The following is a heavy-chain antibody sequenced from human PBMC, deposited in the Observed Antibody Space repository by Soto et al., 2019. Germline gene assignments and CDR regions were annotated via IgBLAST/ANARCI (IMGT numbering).Heavy chain of an antibody. J-gene: IGHJ6*02. CDR2: IYTSGST. V-gene: IGHV4-4*07. Sequence: SETLSLTCTVSGGSISIYYWSWIRHPAGKGLEWIGRIYTSGSTNYNPSLKSRVTMSVDTSKNQFSLKLSSVTAADTAVYYCARDKSVDGENYYYGMDVWGQGTTVTVSS. CDR3: ARDKSVDGENYYYGMDV. CDR1: GGSISIYY. D-gene: IGHD3-10*01.